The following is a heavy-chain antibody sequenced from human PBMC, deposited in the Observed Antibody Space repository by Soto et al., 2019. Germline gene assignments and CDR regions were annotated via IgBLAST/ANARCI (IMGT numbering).Heavy chain of an antibody. CDR3: AMEIIAVMGALRWFDP. V-gene: IGHV3-74*01. J-gene: IGHJ5*02. CDR1: GFTVSSHW. Sequence: EVQLVESGGGLVQPGGSLTQSCVGSGFTVSSHWMHWVRQTPGKGPVWVSRIRGDGSSTAYAESVRGRFAISRDNAKNTLYLQMNNLSAEVSAVDFCAMEIIAVMGALRWFDPWGLGTQVTVSS. D-gene: IGHD6-19*01. CDR2: IRGDGSST.